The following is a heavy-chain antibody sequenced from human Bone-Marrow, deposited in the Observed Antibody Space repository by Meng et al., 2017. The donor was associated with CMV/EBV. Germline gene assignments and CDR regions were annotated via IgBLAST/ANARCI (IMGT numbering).Heavy chain of an antibody. CDR2: INPNSGGT. V-gene: IGHV1-2*02. Sequence: ASVKVSCKASGYTFTGYYMHWVRQAPGQGLEWMGWINPNSGGTNYAQKFQGRVTMTRDTSISTAYMDLSRLRSDDTAVYYCATTYYYYSSAFLLPRNWGQGTLVTVSS. J-gene: IGHJ4*02. D-gene: IGHD3-22*01. CDR1: GYTFTGYY. CDR3: ATTYYYYSSAFLLPRN.